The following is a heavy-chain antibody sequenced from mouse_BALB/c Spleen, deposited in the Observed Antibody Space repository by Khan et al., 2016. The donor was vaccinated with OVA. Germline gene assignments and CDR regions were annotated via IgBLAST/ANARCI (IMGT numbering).Heavy chain of an antibody. CDR2: IWSAGST. D-gene: IGHD2-4*01. CDR3: ARRGYDYGRGALFAY. CDR1: GFSLTNYS. Sequence: QVRLQQSGPGLVQPSQSLSITCTVSGFSLTNYSVHWVRQSPGKGLEWLGVIWSAGSTDYNAAFISRLTIRKDNSRSQVFFKMNSLQPNDTATYYCARRGYDYGRGALFAYWGQGTLVTVSA. J-gene: IGHJ3*01. V-gene: IGHV2-2*02.